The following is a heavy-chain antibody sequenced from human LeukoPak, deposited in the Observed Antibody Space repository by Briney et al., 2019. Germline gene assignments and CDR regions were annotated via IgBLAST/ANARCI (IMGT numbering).Heavy chain of an antibody. CDR3: ARDSLHPSSLHYYFDY. CDR2: ISSSGGAI. J-gene: IGHJ4*02. D-gene: IGHD6-6*01. CDR1: GFTFSSNS. Sequence: QSGGSLRLSCAASGFTFSSNSMNWVRQAPGKGLEWVSYISSSGGAIYYADSAQGRFTISRDNAKNSLYLQMNSLRVEDTAVYYCARDSLHPSSLHYYFDYWGQGTLVTVSS. V-gene: IGHV3-48*01.